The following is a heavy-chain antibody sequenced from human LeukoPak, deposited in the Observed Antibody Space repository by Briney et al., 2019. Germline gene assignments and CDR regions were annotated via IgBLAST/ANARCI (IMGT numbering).Heavy chain of an antibody. CDR1: GGSISDYY. J-gene: IGHJ4*02. D-gene: IGHD3-10*01. V-gene: IGHV4-59*01. CDR3: ARSTYGYSFDY. CDR2: IYYSGST. Sequence: SETLSLTCTLSGGSISDYYWSWIRQPPGKGLEWIGYIYYSGSTNYNPSLKSRVTISVDTPKNQFSLKLTSVTAADTAVYYCARSTYGYSFDYWGQGTLVTVSS.